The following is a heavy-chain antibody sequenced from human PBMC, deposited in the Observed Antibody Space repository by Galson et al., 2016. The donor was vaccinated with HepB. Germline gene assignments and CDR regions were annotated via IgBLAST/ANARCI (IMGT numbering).Heavy chain of an antibody. CDR2: IIPIFGTV. CDR1: GVTFNDYA. V-gene: IGHV1-69*13. Sequence: SVKVSCKVSGVTFNDYAISFVRQALGQGLEWMGGIIPIFGTVNYAQNFQGRLTITADESTSTAYMELSSLRSEDTALYFCVGSYYYGSSGQAFDVWGQGTTVTVS. CDR3: VGSYYYGSSGQAFDV. D-gene: IGHD3-22*01. J-gene: IGHJ3*01.